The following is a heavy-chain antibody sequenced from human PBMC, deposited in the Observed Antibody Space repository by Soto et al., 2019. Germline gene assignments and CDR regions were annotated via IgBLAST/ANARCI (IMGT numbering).Heavy chain of an antibody. D-gene: IGHD3-3*01. CDR2: INPNSGGT. V-gene: IGHV1-2*04. CDR3: AREFRVRFLVKGVFDY. CDR1: GYTFTGYY. J-gene: IGHJ4*02. Sequence: PSVKVSCKASGYTFTGYYMHWVRQAPGQGLEWMGWINPNSGGTNYAQKFQGWVTMTRDTSISTAYMELSRLRSDDTAVYYCAREFRVRFLVKGVFDYWGQGTLVTVSS.